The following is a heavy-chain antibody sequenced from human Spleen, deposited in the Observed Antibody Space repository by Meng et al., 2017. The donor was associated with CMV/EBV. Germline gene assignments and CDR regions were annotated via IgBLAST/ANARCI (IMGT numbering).Heavy chain of an antibody. Sequence: GGSLRLSCAASGFTFSSYEMNWVRQAPGKGLEWVSYISSSGSTIYYADSVKGRFTISRDNAKNSLYLQMNSLRAEDTAVYYCARDRKGRRGYYGSGSSDYFDYWGQGTLVTVSS. V-gene: IGHV3-48*03. D-gene: IGHD3-10*01. CDR1: GFTFSSYE. J-gene: IGHJ4*02. CDR3: ARDRKGRRGYYGSGSSDYFDY. CDR2: ISSSGSTI.